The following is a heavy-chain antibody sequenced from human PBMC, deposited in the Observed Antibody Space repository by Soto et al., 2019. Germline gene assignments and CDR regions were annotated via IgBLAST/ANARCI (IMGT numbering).Heavy chain of an antibody. CDR2: ISKTGGT. V-gene: IGHV4-31*03. Sequence: SETLSLTCPVSGSSISSGDYFWTWIRQHPGKGLEWIGYISKTGGTYDSPSLHSRLSLSVDTSQNLFSLKLTSVTAADTATYYCARASRVTTSGTTAYYFDFWGQGTPVTVSS. J-gene: IGHJ4*02. D-gene: IGHD4-17*01. CDR1: GSSISSGDYF. CDR3: ARASRVTTSGTTAYYFDF.